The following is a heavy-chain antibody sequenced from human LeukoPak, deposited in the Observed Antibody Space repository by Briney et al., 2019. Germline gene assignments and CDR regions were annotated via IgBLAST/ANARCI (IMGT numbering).Heavy chain of an antibody. CDR2: INHSGST. CDR1: GGSFSGYY. D-gene: IGHD2-15*01. CDR3: ARGVYCSGGSCYIPFDY. Sequence: KPSETLSLTCAVYGGSFSGYYWSWIRQPPGKGLEWIGEINHSGSTNYNPSLKSRVTISVDTSKNQFSLKLSSVTAPDTAVYYCARGVYCSGGSCYIPFDYWGQGTLVTVSS. J-gene: IGHJ4*02. V-gene: IGHV4-34*01.